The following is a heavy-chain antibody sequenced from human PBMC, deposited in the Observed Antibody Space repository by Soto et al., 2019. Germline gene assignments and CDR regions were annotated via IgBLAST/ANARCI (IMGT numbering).Heavy chain of an antibody. V-gene: IGHV1-69*13. Sequence: ASVKVSCKASGGTFSSYAISWVRQAPGQGLEWMGGIIPIFGTANYAQKFQGRVTITADESTSTAYMELSSLRSEDTAVYYCARHGGAYCGGDCYLRGADSNAFDIWG. CDR1: GGTFSSYA. D-gene: IGHD2-21*02. J-gene: IGHJ3*02. CDR3: ARHGGAYCGGDCYLRGADSNAFDI. CDR2: IIPIFGTA.